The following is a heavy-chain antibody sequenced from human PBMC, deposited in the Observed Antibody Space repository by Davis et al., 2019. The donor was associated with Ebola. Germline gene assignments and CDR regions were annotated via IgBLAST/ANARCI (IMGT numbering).Heavy chain of an antibody. J-gene: IGHJ4*02. D-gene: IGHD2-2*01. Sequence: GESLKISCAASGFTFSSYAMNWVRQAPGKGLEWVSVIYSGGSTYYADSVKGRFTISRDNAKNSLYLQMNSLRAEDTAMYYCARGPDVVVVPSTLAFEKAAVADYWGQGTLVTVSS. CDR1: GFTFSSYA. CDR2: IYSGGST. V-gene: IGHV3-66*01. CDR3: ARGPDVVVVPSTLAFEKAAVADY.